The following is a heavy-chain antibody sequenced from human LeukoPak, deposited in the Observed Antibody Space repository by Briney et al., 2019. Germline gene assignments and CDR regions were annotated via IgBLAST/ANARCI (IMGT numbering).Heavy chain of an antibody. CDR1: GFTFSSYG. CDR3: ARAGVQTPTYYYYMDV. CDR2: TSSSSSTI. J-gene: IGHJ6*03. Sequence: PGGSLRLSCAASGFTFSSYGMHWVRQAPGKGLEWVSYTSSSSSTIYYADSVRGRFTISRDNAKNSLYLQMNSLRAEDTAVYYCARAGVQTPTYYYYMDVWGKGTTVTVSS. V-gene: IGHV3-48*04. D-gene: IGHD1-14*01.